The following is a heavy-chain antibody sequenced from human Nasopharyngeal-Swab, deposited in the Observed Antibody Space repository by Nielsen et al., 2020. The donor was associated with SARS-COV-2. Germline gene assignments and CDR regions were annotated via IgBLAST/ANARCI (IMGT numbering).Heavy chain of an antibody. J-gene: IGHJ6*02. CDR3: ARDGLDYDFWSAYFMDV. CDR1: GFTFNNYN. Sequence: GESLKISCAASGFTFNNYNFNWVRQAPGKGLEWVPSISSSSSYIYYADPVKGRFPISRDNAKNSLYLQMNSLRAEDTAVYYCARDGLDYDFWSAYFMDVWGQGTTVTVSS. CDR2: ISSSSSYI. D-gene: IGHD3-3*01. V-gene: IGHV3-21*01.